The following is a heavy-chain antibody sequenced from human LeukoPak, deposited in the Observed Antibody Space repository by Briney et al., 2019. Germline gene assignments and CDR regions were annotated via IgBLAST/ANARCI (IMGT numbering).Heavy chain of an antibody. D-gene: IGHD6-19*01. CDR1: GFTVSGYW. CDR3: AKADSIAMAGGSSYYFDY. Sequence: GRSLRPSCAGFTVSGYWMHWVRQAPGKALVWVSRINRDGSTTYYAASVRGRFTISRDHSKSTVYLQMNSLRAEDTAVYYCAKADSIAMAGGSSYYFDYWGQGTLVTVSS. CDR2: INRDGSTT. V-gene: IGHV3-74*01. J-gene: IGHJ4*02.